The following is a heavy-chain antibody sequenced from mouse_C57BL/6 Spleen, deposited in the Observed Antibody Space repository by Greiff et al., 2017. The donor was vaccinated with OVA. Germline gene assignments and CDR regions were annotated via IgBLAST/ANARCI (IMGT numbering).Heavy chain of an antibody. D-gene: IGHD1-1*01. Sequence: QVQLQQPGAELVMPGASVKLSCKAPGYTFTSYWMHWVKQRPGQGLEWIGEIDPSDSYTNYNQKFKGKSTLTVDKSSSTAYMQLSSLTSEDSAVYYCARRGLITTVAFDYWGQGTTLTVSS. J-gene: IGHJ2*01. CDR3: ARRGLITTVAFDY. CDR1: GYTFTSYW. CDR2: IDPSDSYT. V-gene: IGHV1-69*01.